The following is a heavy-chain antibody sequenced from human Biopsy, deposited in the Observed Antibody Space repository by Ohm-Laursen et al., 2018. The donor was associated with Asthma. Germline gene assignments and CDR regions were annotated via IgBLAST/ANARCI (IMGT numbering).Heavy chain of an antibody. D-gene: IGHD2-8*01. J-gene: IGHJ3*01. V-gene: IGHV3-7*01. Sequence: SLRLSCAASGFTFGDYWMSWVRQVPGKGLEWVANIKHDGSEKNHVDSLKGRFTISRDNAKNSLYLQMNSLRAEDTAVYYCARKVSFDVWGHGTQVIVSS. CDR1: GFTFGDYW. CDR2: IKHDGSEK. CDR3: ARKVSFDV.